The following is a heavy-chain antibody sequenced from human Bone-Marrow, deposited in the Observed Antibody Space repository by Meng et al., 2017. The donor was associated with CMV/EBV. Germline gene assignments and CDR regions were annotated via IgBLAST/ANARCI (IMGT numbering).Heavy chain of an antibody. CDR1: GYTFTGYY. CDR3: ARDLWELLPTDGMDV. D-gene: IGHD1-26*01. CDR2: INPNSGGT. V-gene: IGHV1-2*02. J-gene: IGHJ6*02. Sequence: ASVKVSCKASGYTFTGYYMHWVRQAPGQGLEWMGWINPNSGGTNYAQKFQGRATMTRDTSISTAYMELSRLRSDDTAVYYCARDLWELLPTDGMDVWGQGTTVTVSS.